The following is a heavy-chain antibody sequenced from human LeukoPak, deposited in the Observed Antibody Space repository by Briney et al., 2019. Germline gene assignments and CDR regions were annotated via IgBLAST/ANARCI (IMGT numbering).Heavy chain of an antibody. CDR1: GGSISSYY. J-gene: IGHJ6*03. CDR3: ARLVSGGIAAAGSFYYYYYMDV. V-gene: IGHV4-59*08. Sequence: PSETLSLTCTVSGGSISSYYWSWIRQPQGKGLEWIGYIYYSGSTNYNPSPKSRVTISVDTSKNQFSLKLSSVTAADTAVYYCARLVSGGIAAAGSFYYYYYMDVWGKGTTVTVSS. D-gene: IGHD6-13*01. CDR2: IYYSGST.